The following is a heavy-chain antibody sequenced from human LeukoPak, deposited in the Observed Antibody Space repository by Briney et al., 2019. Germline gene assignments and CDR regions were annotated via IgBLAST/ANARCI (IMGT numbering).Heavy chain of an antibody. CDR2: IRGSGYVI. Sequence: GGSLRLSCAASGFPFSDYFMNWVRQTPERGLEWLAYIRGSGYVIDYADSVKGRFIISRDNAKNSLYLQVHSLRAEDTAVYYCARDPVIGATSKRVHGGLDYWGQGTLVTVSS. D-gene: IGHD2-21*01. CDR1: GFPFSDYF. CDR3: ARDPVIGATSKRVHGGLDY. J-gene: IGHJ4*02. V-gene: IGHV3-11*01.